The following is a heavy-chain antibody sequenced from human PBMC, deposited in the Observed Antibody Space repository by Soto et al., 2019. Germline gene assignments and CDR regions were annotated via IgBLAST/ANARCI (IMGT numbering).Heavy chain of an antibody. CDR1: GGTFSSYA. CDR3: AREETYYDILTGYSPYYYYGTDV. CDR2: IIPIFGTA. V-gene: IGHV1-69*13. Sequence: SVKVSCKASGGTFSSYAISWVRQAPGQGLEWMGGIIPIFGTANYAQKFQGRVTITADESTSTAYMELSSLRSEDTAVYYCAREETYYDILTGYSPYYYYGTDVWGQGTTVTVSS. J-gene: IGHJ6*02. D-gene: IGHD3-9*01.